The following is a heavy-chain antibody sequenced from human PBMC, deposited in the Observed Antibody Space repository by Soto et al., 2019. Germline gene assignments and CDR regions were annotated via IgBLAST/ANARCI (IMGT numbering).Heavy chain of an antibody. CDR3: ARVQLTGYRSHGLEV. CDR2: ISYDGSDK. J-gene: IGHJ6*02. Sequence: QVQLVESGGGVGQPGRSVRISCTASGFTFKSYTFQWVGQAPGKGLERVAVISYDGSDKDYADSVRGRFTSARDNSKNTLYLKLNNLRPEVTAVYYCARVQLTGYRSHGLEVWGQGTKVTVSS. CDR1: GFTFKSYT. D-gene: IGHD3-9*01. V-gene: IGHV3-30-3*01.